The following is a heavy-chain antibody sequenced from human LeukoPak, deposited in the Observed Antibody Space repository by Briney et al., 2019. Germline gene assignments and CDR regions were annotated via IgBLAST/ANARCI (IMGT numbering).Heavy chain of an antibody. V-gene: IGHV4-59*01. Sequence: SETLSLTCTVSGGSIRSYYWSWIRQPPGKGLEWIGYIYYNGSTNSNPSLKSRVAISVDTSQSQFSLKLSSVTAADTAMYFCARGGPGTTGWDYYYYYAMDVWGQGTTVTVSS. CDR1: GGSIRSYY. CDR3: ARGGPGTTGWDYYYYYAMDV. J-gene: IGHJ6*02. CDR2: IYYNGST. D-gene: IGHD1-1*01.